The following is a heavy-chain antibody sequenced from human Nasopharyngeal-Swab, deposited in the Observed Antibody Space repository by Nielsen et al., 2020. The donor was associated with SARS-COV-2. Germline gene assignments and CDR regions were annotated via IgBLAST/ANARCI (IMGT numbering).Heavy chain of an antibody. CDR2: IYPGDSDT. Sequence: GESLKISCKGSGYSFTSYWIGWVRQMPGKGLERMGIIYPGDSDTRYSPSFQGQVTISADKSISTAYLQWSSLKASDTAMYYCARQRGYCSSTSCPGAFDIWGQGTMVTVSS. J-gene: IGHJ3*02. D-gene: IGHD2-2*01. CDR3: ARQRGYCSSTSCPGAFDI. V-gene: IGHV5-51*01. CDR1: GYSFTSYW.